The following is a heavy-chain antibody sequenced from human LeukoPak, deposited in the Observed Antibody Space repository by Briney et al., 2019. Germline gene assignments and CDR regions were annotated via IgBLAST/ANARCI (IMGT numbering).Heavy chain of an antibody. CDR2: TYYRSKWNN. CDR3: ARDAVGSSYFDL. D-gene: IGHD1-26*01. Sequence: SQTLSLTCAISGDSVSRSTAVWNWIRQPPSRGLEWLGRTYYRSKWNNHYAISVQSRITINPDASKNQFSLQLTSVTPEDTAVYYCARDAVGSSYFDLWGQGTLVTVSS. V-gene: IGHV6-1*01. J-gene: IGHJ4*02. CDR1: GDSVSRSTAV.